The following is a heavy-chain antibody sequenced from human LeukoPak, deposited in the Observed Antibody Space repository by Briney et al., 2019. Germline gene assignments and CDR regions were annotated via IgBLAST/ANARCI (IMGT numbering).Heavy chain of an antibody. Sequence: SETLSLTCAVYGGSFSGYYWSWIRQPPGRGLEWIGEINHSGSTNYNPSLKSRVTISVDTSKNQFSLKLSSVTAADTAVYYCARSYLGGWYYFDYWGQGTLVTVSS. CDR1: GGSFSGYY. CDR2: INHSGST. D-gene: IGHD6-19*01. CDR3: ARSYLGGWYYFDY. V-gene: IGHV4-34*01. J-gene: IGHJ4*02.